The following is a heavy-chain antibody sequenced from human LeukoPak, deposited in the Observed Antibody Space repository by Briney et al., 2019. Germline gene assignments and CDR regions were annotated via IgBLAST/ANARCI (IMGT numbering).Heavy chain of an antibody. J-gene: IGHJ4*02. D-gene: IGHD3-22*01. CDR1: GGSISSSSYY. CDR2: VYYSGST. V-gene: IGHV4-39*07. CDR3: ARVYDSTGYIDY. Sequence: WETLSLTCTVSGGSISSSSYYWGWIRQPPGKGLEWIGSVYYSGSTYYNPSLKSRVTISVDTSKNQFSLKLSSVTAADTAVYYCARVYDSTGYIDYWGQGTLVTVSS.